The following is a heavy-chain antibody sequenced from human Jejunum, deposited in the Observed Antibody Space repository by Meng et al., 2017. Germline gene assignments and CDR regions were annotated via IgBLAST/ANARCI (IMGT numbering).Heavy chain of an antibody. CDR1: GFTFGSYW. V-gene: IGHV3-74*01. CDR2: IHSDGSIT. Sequence: QRVWSGGGLVAPWGSLRLSRADSGFTFGSYWMHWARQAAGKGLVWVSLIHSDGSITSDADSVKGRFTISRDNAKNTLYLQMTSLSDEDTAVYYCARDRPGGTVGAADYWGQGTLVTVSS. J-gene: IGHJ4*02. D-gene: IGHD1-26*01. CDR3: ARDRPGGTVGAADY.